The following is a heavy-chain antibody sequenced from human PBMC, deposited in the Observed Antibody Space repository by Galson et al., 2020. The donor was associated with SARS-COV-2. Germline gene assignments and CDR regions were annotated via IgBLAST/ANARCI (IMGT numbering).Heavy chain of an antibody. V-gene: IGHV1-46*01. J-gene: IGHJ4*02. CDR1: GYTFTSYY. CDR3: ARDLTVVPAALAFDN. D-gene: IGHD2-2*01. Sequence: ASVKVSCKASGYTFTSYYMHWVRQAPGQGLEWMGIINPSGGSTSYAQKFQGRVTMTRDTSTSTVYMELSSLRSEDTAVYYCARDLTVVPAALAFDNWGQGTLVTVSS. CDR2: INPSGGST.